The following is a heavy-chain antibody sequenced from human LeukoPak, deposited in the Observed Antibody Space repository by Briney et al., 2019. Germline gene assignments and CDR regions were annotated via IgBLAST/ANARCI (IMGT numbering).Heavy chain of an antibody. D-gene: IGHD4-17*01. J-gene: IGHJ4*02. V-gene: IGHV3-21*01. CDR1: GFASSSYT. Sequence: AGSLRLSCAASGFASSSYTMNWVRQAPGEGLEWVSSIDISSIYIYYADSLKGRFTISRDNAKNSLYLQMNSLSAGDTAVYYCARGGDYADLDYWGQGTLVTVSS. CDR2: IDISSIYI. CDR3: ARGGDYADLDY.